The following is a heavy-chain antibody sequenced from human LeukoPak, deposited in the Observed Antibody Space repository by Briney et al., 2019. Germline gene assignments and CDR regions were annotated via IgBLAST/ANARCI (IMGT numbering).Heavy chain of an antibody. V-gene: IGHV4-34*01. D-gene: IGHD3-10*01. CDR1: GGSFSGYY. J-gene: IGHJ5*02. CDR3: ARGAGRVWNTMVRGVISGNWFDP. CDR2: INHSGST. Sequence: PSETLSLTCAVYGGSFSGYYWSRIRQPPGKGLEWIGEINHSGSTNYNPSLKSRVTISVDTSKNQFSLKLSSVTAADTAVYYCARGAGRVWNTMVRGVISGNWFDPWGQGTLVTVSS.